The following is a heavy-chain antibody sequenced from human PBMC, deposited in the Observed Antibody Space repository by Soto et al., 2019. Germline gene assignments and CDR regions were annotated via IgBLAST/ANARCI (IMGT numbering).Heavy chain of an antibody. CDR3: ARAGALGAVAVDY. D-gene: IGHD6-19*01. CDR2: IYHSGST. CDR1: GGSISSGGYS. J-gene: IGHJ4*02. Sequence: SETLSLTCAVSGGSISSGGYSGSWIRQPPGKGLEWIGYIYHSGSTYYNPSLKSRVTISVDRSKNQFSLKLSSVTAADTAVYYCARAGALGAVAVDYWGQGTLVTSPQ. V-gene: IGHV4-30-2*01.